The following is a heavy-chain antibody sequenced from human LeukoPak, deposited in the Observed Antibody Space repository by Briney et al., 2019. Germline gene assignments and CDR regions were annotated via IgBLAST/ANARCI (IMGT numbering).Heavy chain of an antibody. Sequence: GGSLRLSCAASGFTFSSYAVSWVRQAPGKGLEWVSAISGSGGSTYYADSVKGRFTISRDNSKNTLYLQMNSLRAEDTALYYCAKDVGYSGYDYAFDIWGQGTMVTVSS. V-gene: IGHV3-23*01. J-gene: IGHJ3*02. CDR3: AKDVGYSGYDYAFDI. D-gene: IGHD5-12*01. CDR1: GFTFSSYA. CDR2: ISGSGGST.